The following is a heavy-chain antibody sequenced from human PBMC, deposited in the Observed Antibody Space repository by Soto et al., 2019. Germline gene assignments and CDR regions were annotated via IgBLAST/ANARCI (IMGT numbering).Heavy chain of an antibody. CDR3: ARGVAAGVDV. Sequence: QVQLVQSGAEVTKPGASVKVSCKASGYTFTTYDINWVRQATGQGLEWLGWMSPNSGATGYAQKFQGRVTMTRDTSMTTDYMELSKLRSVDTAMYSCARGVAAGVDVWGQETTLSVSS. CDR1: GYTFTTYD. D-gene: IGHD2-15*01. J-gene: IGHJ6*02. CDR2: MSPNSGAT. V-gene: IGHV1-8*01.